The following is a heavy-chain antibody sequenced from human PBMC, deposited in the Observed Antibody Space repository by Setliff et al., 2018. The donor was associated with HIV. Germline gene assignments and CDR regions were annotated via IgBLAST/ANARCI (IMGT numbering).Heavy chain of an antibody. CDR1: GFTLSTFS. CDR3: ARDGTAAAPTWFDP. J-gene: IGHJ5*02. CDR2: ISSKDGST. D-gene: IGHD6-13*01. Sequence: PGGSLRLSCAVSGFTLSTFSMSWVRQAPGKGLEWVSAISSKDGSTYYADSVRGRFTISRDNSKNTLYLQMNSLRAEDTAVYYCARDGTAAAPTWFDPWGQGTLVTVSS. V-gene: IGHV3-23*01.